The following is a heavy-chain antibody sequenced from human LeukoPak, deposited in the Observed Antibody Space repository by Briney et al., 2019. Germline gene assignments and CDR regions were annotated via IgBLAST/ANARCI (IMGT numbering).Heavy chain of an antibody. Sequence: GGSLRLSCAASGFTFSSYATNWVRQAPGKRLEWVSGVSGSGVSSFYSDSAKGRFTASRDNAKNSLYLQMNSLRAEDTAVYYCARVYSSGFFSDYYYYMDVWGKGTTVTVSS. D-gene: IGHD6-19*01. J-gene: IGHJ6*03. CDR1: GFTFSSYA. CDR3: ARVYSSGFFSDYYYYMDV. CDR2: VSGSGVSS. V-gene: IGHV3-23*01.